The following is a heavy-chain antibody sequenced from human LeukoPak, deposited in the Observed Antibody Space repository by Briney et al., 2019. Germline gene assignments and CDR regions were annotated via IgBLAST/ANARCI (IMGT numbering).Heavy chain of an antibody. Sequence: GASVKVSCKASGYTFTSYDINWVRQAPGQGLEWMGIINPSGGSTSYAQKFQGRVTMTRDTSTSTVYMELSSLRSEDTAVYYCARVQQQLVRRFWFDPWGQGTLVTVSS. CDR1: GYTFTSYD. CDR3: ARVQQQLVRRFWFDP. CDR2: INPSGGST. D-gene: IGHD6-13*01. J-gene: IGHJ5*02. V-gene: IGHV1-46*03.